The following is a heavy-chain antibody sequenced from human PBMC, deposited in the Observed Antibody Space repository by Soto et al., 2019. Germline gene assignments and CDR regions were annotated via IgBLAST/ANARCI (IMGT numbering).Heavy chain of an antibody. V-gene: IGHV5-51*01. J-gene: IGHJ3*02. CDR2: IYPGDSDT. CDR1: GYRFTNYW. Sequence: GESLKISCKGSGYRFTNYWIGWVRQMPGKGLEWMGVIYPGDSDTSYSPSFQGQITISADKSINTAYPQRSSLKASDTAMYYCATPTTPVNRGAFDIWGEGTMVTVSS. D-gene: IGHD4-17*01. CDR3: ATPTTPVNRGAFDI.